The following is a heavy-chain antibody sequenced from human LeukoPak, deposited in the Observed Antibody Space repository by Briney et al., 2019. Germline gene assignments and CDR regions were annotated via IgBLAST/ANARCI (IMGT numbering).Heavy chain of an antibody. Sequence: SETLSLTCTVSGGSITSGSYYWSWIRQPAGKGLEWIGRIYASGSTNYNPSLKSRLTISLDTSKNQFSLKMNSVTAADTAVYYCARYGLLGLSEINAFDIWGQGTMVTVSS. D-gene: IGHD2-2*01. V-gene: IGHV4-61*02. CDR1: GGSITSGSYY. CDR3: ARYGLLGLSEINAFDI. J-gene: IGHJ3*02. CDR2: IYASGST.